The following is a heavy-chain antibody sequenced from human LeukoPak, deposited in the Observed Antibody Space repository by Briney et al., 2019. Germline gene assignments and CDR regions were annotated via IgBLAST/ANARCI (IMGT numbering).Heavy chain of an antibody. D-gene: IGHD4-23*01. Sequence: SETLSLTCTVSGGSISSYYWRWIRQPPGKGLEWIGYIYYSGSTNYNPSLKSRVTISLDTSKNQFSLKLDSVTAADTAVYYCARLGNSGFFQHWGQGTLVTVSS. J-gene: IGHJ1*01. V-gene: IGHV4-59*08. CDR2: IYYSGST. CDR1: GGSISSYY. CDR3: ARLGNSGFFQH.